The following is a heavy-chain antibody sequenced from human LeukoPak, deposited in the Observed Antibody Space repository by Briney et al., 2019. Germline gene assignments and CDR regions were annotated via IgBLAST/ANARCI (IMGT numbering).Heavy chain of an antibody. CDR3: ARDIAAAGHLFDY. CDR2: INHSGST. V-gene: IGHV4-34*01. CDR1: GGSFSGYY. Sequence: PSETLSLTCAVYGGSFSGYYWSWIRQPPGKGLEWIGEINHSGSTNYNPSLKSRVTISVDTSKNQFSLKLSSVTAADTAVYYCARDIAAAGHLFDYWGQGTLVTVSS. J-gene: IGHJ4*02. D-gene: IGHD6-13*01.